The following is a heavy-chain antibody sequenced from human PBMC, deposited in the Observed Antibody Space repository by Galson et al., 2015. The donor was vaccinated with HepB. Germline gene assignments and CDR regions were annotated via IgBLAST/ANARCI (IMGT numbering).Heavy chain of an antibody. D-gene: IGHD2-8*01. J-gene: IGHJ4*02. V-gene: IGHV3-30-3*01. CDR2: ISYDGNIK. CDR1: GFTFSDYA. Sequence: SLRLSCAASGFTFSDYAVHWVRQAPGKGLEWVAIISYDGNIKYFADSVKGRFTISRDDSKNTLYLQMDSLRPEDTAVYYCAREGGCTNGVCYGSDSWGQGTLVTVSS. CDR3: AREGGCTNGVCYGSDS.